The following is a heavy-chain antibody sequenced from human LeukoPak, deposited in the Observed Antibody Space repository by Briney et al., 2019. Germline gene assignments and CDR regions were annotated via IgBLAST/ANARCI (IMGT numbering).Heavy chain of an antibody. CDR3: ARSGVGYSSGWFTKFYFDY. D-gene: IGHD6-19*01. V-gene: IGHV4-39*01. J-gene: IGHJ4*02. CDR2: IYYSGST. CDR1: GGSISSSSYY. Sequence: SETLSLTCTVSGGSISSSSYYWGWIRQPPGKGLEWIGSIYYSGSTYYNPSLKSRVTISVDTSKNQFSLKLSSVTAADTAVYYCARSGVGYSSGWFTKFYFDYWGQGTLVTVSS.